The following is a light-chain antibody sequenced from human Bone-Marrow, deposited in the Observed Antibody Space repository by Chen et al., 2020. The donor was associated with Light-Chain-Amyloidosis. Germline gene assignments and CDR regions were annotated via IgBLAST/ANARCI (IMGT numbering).Light chain of an antibody. CDR3: SSYGSSSPLN. CDR2: DVS. CDR1: TSDVGRSNY. J-gene: IGLJ1*01. V-gene: IGLV2-14*01. Sequence: QSALTQPASVSGSPGQSITISCTGTTSDVGRSNYGSWYQQHPGEVPKLMLYDVSNRPSGVPDRFSGSKSGNTASLTISGVQAEDGADYYCSSYGSSSPLNFGTGTKVTVL.